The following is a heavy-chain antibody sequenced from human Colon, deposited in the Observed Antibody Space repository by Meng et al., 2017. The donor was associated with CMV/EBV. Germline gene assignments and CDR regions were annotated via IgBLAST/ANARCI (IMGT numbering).Heavy chain of an antibody. V-gene: IGHV3-53*05. D-gene: IGHD6-13*01. CDR1: GFTVSSNY. CDR3: AKSPIANYYFYGMDV. Sequence: GGSLRLSCAASGFTVSSNYTSWVRQAPGKGLEWVSVIYSGGSTYYADSVKGRFTISRDNSKNTLYLQMNSLRAEDTALYYCAKSPIANYYFYGMDVWGQGTTVTVSS. J-gene: IGHJ6*02. CDR2: IYSGGST.